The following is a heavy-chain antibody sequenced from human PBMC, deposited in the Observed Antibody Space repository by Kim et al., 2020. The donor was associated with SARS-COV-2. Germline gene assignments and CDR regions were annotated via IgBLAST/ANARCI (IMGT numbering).Heavy chain of an antibody. V-gene: IGHV3-49*03. J-gene: IGHJ3*02. CDR2: IRSKAYGGTT. CDR1: GFTFGDYA. Sequence: GGSLRLSCTASGFTFGDYAMSWFRQAPGKGLEWVGFIRSKAYGGTTEYAASVKGRFTISRDDSKSIAYLQMNSLKTEDTAVYYCTRVGDRIVVVPAAINDAFDIWGQGTMVTVSS. D-gene: IGHD2-2*02. CDR3: TRVGDRIVVVPAAINDAFDI.